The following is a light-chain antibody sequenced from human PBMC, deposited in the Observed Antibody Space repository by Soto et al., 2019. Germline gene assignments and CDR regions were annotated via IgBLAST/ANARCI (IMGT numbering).Light chain of an antibody. J-gene: IGLJ3*02. V-gene: IGLV2-8*01. Sequence: QSALTQPPSASGSPGQSVTISCTGTSSDVGGYKYVSWYQQHPGKAPKLLIYDVSKRPSGVPDRFSGSKSGNTASLTVSGLQAADEAYYYCSSYAGSYNWVFGGGTKLTVL. CDR3: SSYAGSYNWV. CDR2: DVS. CDR1: SSDVGGYKY.